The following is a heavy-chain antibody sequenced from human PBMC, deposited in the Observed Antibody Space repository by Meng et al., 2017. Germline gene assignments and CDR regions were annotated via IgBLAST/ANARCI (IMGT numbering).Heavy chain of an antibody. Sequence: SCKASGGTFSSYAMSWFRQAPGKGLEWVGFIRSKAYGGTTEYAASVKGRFTISRDDSKSIAYLQMNSLKTEDTAVYYCTRDRVGGSYYVPFPFDYWGQGTLVTVS. D-gene: IGHD1-26*01. CDR3: TRDRVGGSYYVPFPFDY. J-gene: IGHJ4*02. CDR1: GGTFSSYA. V-gene: IGHV3-49*03. CDR2: IRSKAYGGTT.